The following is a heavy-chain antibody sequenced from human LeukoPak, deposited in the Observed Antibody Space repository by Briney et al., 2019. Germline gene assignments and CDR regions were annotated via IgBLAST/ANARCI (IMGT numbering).Heavy chain of an antibody. CDR2: ISGSGGST. CDR1: GFTFSSYW. J-gene: IGHJ6*03. D-gene: IGHD2-2*01. V-gene: IGHV3-23*01. CDR3: AKAYCSSTSCYDEDYYYYYYMDV. Sequence: GGSLRLSCAASGFTFSSYWMSWVRQAPGKGLEWVSAISGSGGSTYYADSVKGRFTISRDNSKNTLYLQMNSLRAEDTAVYYCAKAYCSSTSCYDEDYYYYYYMDVWGKGTTVTISS.